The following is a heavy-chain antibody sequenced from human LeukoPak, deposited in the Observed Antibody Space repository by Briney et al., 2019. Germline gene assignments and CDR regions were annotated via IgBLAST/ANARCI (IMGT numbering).Heavy chain of an antibody. CDR2: IYTSGST. V-gene: IGHV4-61*09. D-gene: IGHD6-13*01. CDR3: ARDFVIAATTEYFQY. Sequence: SETLSLTCTVSGGSISSGSYYWSWIPQPAGKGLEWIGHIYTSGSTKYNPSLKSRVTISADTSKNQFSLKLSSVTAADTAVYYCARDFVIAATTEYFQYWGQGTLVTVSS. CDR1: GGSISSGSYY. J-gene: IGHJ1*01.